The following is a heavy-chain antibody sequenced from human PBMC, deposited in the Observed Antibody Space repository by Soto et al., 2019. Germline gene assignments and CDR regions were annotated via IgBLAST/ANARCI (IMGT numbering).Heavy chain of an antibody. D-gene: IGHD1-1*01. CDR2: IDPSDSYT. CDR3: ARRPYNWNDRYYYGMDV. J-gene: IGHJ6*02. V-gene: IGHV5-10-1*01. CDR1: GYSFTSYW. Sequence: TGESLKISCKGSGYSFTSYWISWVRQMPGKGLEWMGRIDPSDSYTNYSPSFQGHVTISADKSISTAYLQWSSLKASDTAMYYCARRPYNWNDRYYYGMDVWGQGTTVTVSS.